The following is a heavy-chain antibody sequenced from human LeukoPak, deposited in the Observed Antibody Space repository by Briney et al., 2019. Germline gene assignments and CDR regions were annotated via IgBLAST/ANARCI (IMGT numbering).Heavy chain of an antibody. CDR2: TSGSGGST. D-gene: IGHD3-22*01. CDR3: AKHFDSSGRPRAGFDH. Sequence: PGGSLRLSCAASGFTFSSFAMTWVRQAPGKGLEWVSATSGSGGSTYYADSEKGRFTISRDNSKNTLYLLMGSLRPEDTAIYYCAKHFDSSGRPRAGFDHWGQGTLVTVSS. J-gene: IGHJ4*02. V-gene: IGHV3-23*01. CDR1: GFTFSSFA.